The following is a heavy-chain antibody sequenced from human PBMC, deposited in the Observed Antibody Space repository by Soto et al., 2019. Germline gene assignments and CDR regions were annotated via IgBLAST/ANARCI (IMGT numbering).Heavy chain of an antibody. D-gene: IGHD1-26*01. V-gene: IGHV3-74*01. J-gene: IGHJ5*02. CDR2: INTDGGTT. Sequence: EVQLEESGGDLVQPGGSLRLSCAASGFTFSSYWMHWVRQAPGKGLVWVSRINTDGGTTTYAESVKGRFTISRDNARNTLYLQINSLRPEDTALYYCVRVGSGSYSWRDPWGQGTLVTVSS. CDR3: VRVGSGSYSWRDP. CDR1: GFTFSSYW.